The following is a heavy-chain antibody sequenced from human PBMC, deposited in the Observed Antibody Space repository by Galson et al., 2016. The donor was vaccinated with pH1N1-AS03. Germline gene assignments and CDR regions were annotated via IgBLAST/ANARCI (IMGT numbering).Heavy chain of an antibody. CDR1: GGSISSGGYY. CDR2: IFHSGST. J-gene: IGHJ4*02. Sequence: LSLTCTVSGGSISSGGYYWNWIRQHPGKGLGWIGYIFHSGSTYYNPSLESLVSISVDTSKNQFSLKLKSVNAADTAVYYCARQDSGAYYLDSWGPGTLVTVSS. V-gene: IGHV4-31*01. D-gene: IGHD1-26*01. CDR3: ARQDSGAYYLDS.